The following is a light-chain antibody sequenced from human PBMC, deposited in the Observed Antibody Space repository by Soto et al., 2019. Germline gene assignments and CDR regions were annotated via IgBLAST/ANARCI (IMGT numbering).Light chain of an antibody. CDR3: QSYDRATLSAPYV. CDR2: ADN. J-gene: IGLJ1*01. Sequence: QSVLTQPPSVSGAPGQRVTISCTGSSSNIGAGFDVQWYQQLPGTAPKLLIYADNNRPSGVPDRFSGSKSGASASLAITGLQAEDEADYYCQSYDRATLSAPYVFGRGTKLTV. V-gene: IGLV1-40*01. CDR1: SSNIGAGFD.